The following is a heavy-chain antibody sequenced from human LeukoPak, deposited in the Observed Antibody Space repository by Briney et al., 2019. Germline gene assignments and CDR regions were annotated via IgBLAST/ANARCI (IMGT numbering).Heavy chain of an antibody. CDR3: AKNSRGSPARPAFDS. Sequence: GGSLRLSCAASGFMFNSFGMHWVRQAPGKGLEWVAFIHYDGTNKYYTDSVRGRFTISRDNSENTLYLQMSSLRPEDTAIYYCAKNSRGSPARPAFDSWGQGTLVTVSS. J-gene: IGHJ4*02. V-gene: IGHV3-30*02. CDR1: GFMFNSFG. CDR2: IHYDGTNK. D-gene: IGHD6-6*01.